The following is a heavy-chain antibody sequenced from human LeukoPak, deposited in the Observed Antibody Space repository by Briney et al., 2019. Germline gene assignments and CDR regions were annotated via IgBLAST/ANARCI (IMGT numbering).Heavy chain of an antibody. J-gene: IGHJ3*02. Sequence: GGSLRLSCAASGFTVGSNYMSWVRQAPGKGLEWVSVIYSGGSTYYADSVKGRFTISRDNSKNTLYLQMNSLRAEDTAVYYCTRHGGRDFYDSTEDAFDIWGQGTMVTVSS. CDR2: IYSGGST. CDR1: GFTVGSNY. CDR3: TRHGGRDFYDSTEDAFDI. D-gene: IGHD3-22*01. V-gene: IGHV3-53*01.